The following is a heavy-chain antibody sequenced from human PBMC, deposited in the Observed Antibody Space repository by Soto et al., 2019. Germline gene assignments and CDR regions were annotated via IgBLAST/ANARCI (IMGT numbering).Heavy chain of an antibody. J-gene: IGHJ5*02. V-gene: IGHV3-15*01. CDR1: GFTFSNAW. CDR2: IKSKTDGGTT. D-gene: IGHD3-22*01. Sequence: EVQLVESGGGLVEPGGSLRLSCTASGFTFSNAWMTWVRQAPGKGLEWVGRIKSKTDGGTTDYAGPVKGRFTISRDDSKNTMYLQMNSLKTEDTAVYYCTIPRGPMIRPWGQGTLVTVSS. CDR3: TIPRGPMIRP.